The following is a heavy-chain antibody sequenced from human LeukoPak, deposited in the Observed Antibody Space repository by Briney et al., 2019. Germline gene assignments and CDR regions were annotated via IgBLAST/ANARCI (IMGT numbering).Heavy chain of an antibody. CDR3: ARDAGYSSSSIDY. Sequence: GGPRRLSCAPSGSPSRSYTMNWFPKAPGKGLDWVSSISSSSSYIYYADSVKGRFTISRDNAKNSLYLQMNSLRAEDTAVYYCARDAGYSSSSIDYWGQGTLVTVSS. CDR2: ISSSSSYI. CDR1: GSPSRSYT. V-gene: IGHV3-21*01. D-gene: IGHD6-6*01. J-gene: IGHJ4*02.